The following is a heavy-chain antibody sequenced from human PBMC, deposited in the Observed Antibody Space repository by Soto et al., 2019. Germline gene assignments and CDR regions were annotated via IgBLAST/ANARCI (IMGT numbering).Heavy chain of an antibody. CDR1: EFIFSDYW. Sequence: GGSLRLSCAASEFIFSDYWMNWVRQAPGKGLEWVASINQDGGDKKYVDSVKGRFTISRDNAKNSLYLQMASLRAEDTAVYYCARDGVAPGLYFDCWGQGALVTVSS. D-gene: IGHD6-13*01. V-gene: IGHV3-7*05. CDR3: ARDGVAPGLYFDC. J-gene: IGHJ4*02. CDR2: INQDGGDK.